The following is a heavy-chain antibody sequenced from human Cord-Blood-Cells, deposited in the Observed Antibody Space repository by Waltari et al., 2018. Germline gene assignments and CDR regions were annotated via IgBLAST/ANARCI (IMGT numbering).Heavy chain of an antibody. CDR1: GGSFSGYY. J-gene: IGHJ4*02. V-gene: IGHV4-34*01. D-gene: IGHD1-1*01. CDR3: ARGLERHFDY. CDR2: INHSGST. Sequence: QVQLQQWGAGLLKPSETLSLTCAVYGGSFSGYYWSWIRQPPGKGLEWIGEINHSGSTNYNPSLKSRVTISVDTSKNQFSLKLSSVTAADTAVYYCARGLERHFDYWGQGTLVTVSS.